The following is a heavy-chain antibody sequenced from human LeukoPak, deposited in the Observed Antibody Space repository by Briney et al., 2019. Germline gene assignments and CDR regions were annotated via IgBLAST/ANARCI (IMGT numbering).Heavy chain of an antibody. D-gene: IGHD6-13*01. CDR1: GGSISSGGYY. V-gene: IGHV4-31*03. CDR2: IYYSGST. J-gene: IGHJ6*02. Sequence: SETLSLTCTVSGGSISSGGYYWSWIRQHPGKGLEWIGYIYYSGSTYYNPSLKSRVTISVDTSKNQFSLKLSSVTAADTAVYYCARARQQLGRIDYYYYGMDVWGQGTTVTVSS. CDR3: ARARQQLGRIDYYYYGMDV.